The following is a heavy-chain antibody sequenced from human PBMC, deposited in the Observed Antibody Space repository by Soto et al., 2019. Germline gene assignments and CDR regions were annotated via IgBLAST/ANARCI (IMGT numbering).Heavy chain of an antibody. Sequence: QVQLVESGGGVVQPGRSLRLSCAASGFTFSSYAMHWVRQAPGKGLEWVAVISYDGSNKYYADSVKGRFTISRDNSKNTLYRQMNSLRAEDTAVNYCARDIASRVFMGATNAFDIWGQGTMVTVSS. D-gene: IGHD1-26*01. V-gene: IGHV3-30-3*01. J-gene: IGHJ3*02. CDR1: GFTFSSYA. CDR2: ISYDGSNK. CDR3: ARDIASRVFMGATNAFDI.